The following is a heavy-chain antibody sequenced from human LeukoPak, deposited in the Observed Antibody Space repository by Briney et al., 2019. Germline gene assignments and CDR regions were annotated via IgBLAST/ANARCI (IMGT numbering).Heavy chain of an antibody. J-gene: IGHJ4*02. D-gene: IGHD2-21*02. Sequence: GGSLRLSCAASGFTFGSNAMGWVRQAPGKGLEWVSSIKGGGGDPFYADSVKGRFTISRDNSKNTLFLQLNSLRAEDTAVYYCAKGGHDFNPFYWWGQGTLVTVSS. CDR3: AKGGHDFNPFYW. CDR1: GFTFGSNA. V-gene: IGHV3-23*01. CDR2: IKGGGGDP.